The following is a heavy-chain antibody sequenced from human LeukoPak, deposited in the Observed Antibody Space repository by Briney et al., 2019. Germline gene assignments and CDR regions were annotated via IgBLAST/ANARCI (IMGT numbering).Heavy chain of an antibody. Sequence: GGSLRLSCAASGFTFSSYSMNWVRQAPGKGLEWVGRIKSKTDGGTTDYAAPVKGRFTISRDDSKNTLYLQMNSLKTEDTAVYYCTTRGGSFSIFDYWGQGTLVAVSS. CDR3: TTRGGSFSIFDY. CDR1: GFTFSSYS. CDR2: IKSKTDGGTT. D-gene: IGHD1-26*01. J-gene: IGHJ4*02. V-gene: IGHV3-15*01.